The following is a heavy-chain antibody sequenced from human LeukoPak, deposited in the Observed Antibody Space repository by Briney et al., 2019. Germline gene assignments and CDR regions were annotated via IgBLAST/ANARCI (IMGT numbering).Heavy chain of an antibody. J-gene: IGHJ5*02. CDR1: GFTFSSYG. CDR2: IRYDGSNK. V-gene: IGHV3-30*02. Sequence: GGSLRLSCAASGFTFSSYGMHWVRKAPGKGLEWVAFIRYDGSNKYYADSVKGRFTISRDNSKNTLYLQMNSLRAEDTAVYYCAKDYYGSGSYYYLAYNWFDPWGQGTLVTVSS. CDR3: AKDYYGSGSYYYLAYNWFDP. D-gene: IGHD3-10*01.